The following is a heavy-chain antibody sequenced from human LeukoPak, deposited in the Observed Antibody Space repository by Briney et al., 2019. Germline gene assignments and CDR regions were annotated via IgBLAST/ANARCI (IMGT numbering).Heavy chain of an antibody. V-gene: IGHV3-15*01. D-gene: IGHD3-10*01. CDR2: IQSKPDGGTA. J-gene: IGHJ4*02. CDR3: TTRGHLRGIDH. CDR1: GFTFSKAW. Sequence: GGSLRLSCAASGFTFSKAWMNWGRQAPGKGLEWVGHIQSKPDGGTADYAAPVKGRFTISRDDSKNTLDLVINSLKTEDTAVYYCTTRGHLRGIDHWGQGTLVPVSS.